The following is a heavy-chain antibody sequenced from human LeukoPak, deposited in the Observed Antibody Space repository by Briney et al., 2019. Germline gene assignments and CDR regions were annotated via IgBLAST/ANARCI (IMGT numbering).Heavy chain of an antibody. D-gene: IGHD4-17*01. V-gene: IGHV3-30*04. CDR3: ARVSPNTVTTLQYDY. CDR2: ISYDGSNK. Sequence: PGGSLRLSCAASGFTFSSYAMHWVRQAPGKGLEWVAVISYDGSNKYYADSVKGRFTISRDNSKNTLYLQMNSLRAEDTAVYYCARVSPNTVTTLQYDYWGQGTLVTVSS. J-gene: IGHJ4*02. CDR1: GFTFSSYA.